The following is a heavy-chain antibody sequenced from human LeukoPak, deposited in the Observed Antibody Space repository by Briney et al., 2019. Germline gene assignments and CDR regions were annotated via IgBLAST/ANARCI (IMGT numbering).Heavy chain of an antibody. V-gene: IGHV4-59*08. D-gene: IGHD6-13*01. J-gene: IGHJ4*02. Sequence: SETLSLTCTVSGGSISSYYWNWVRQPPGKGLEWIGYMYYSGSTNYNPSLKSRVIISLDTSKNQFSLKLSSVTAADTAVYYCARLGPYSSLDYWGQGTLVTVSS. CDR2: MYYSGST. CDR3: ARLGPYSSLDY. CDR1: GGSISSYY.